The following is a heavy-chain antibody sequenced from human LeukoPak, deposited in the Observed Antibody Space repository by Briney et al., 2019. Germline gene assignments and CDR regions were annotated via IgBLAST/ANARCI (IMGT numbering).Heavy chain of an antibody. CDR3: ARVGRAILRFLEWSPFDP. CDR2: INHSGST. Sequence: SETLSLTCGVCGGSFSGYYWSWIRQPPGKGLEWIGEINHSGSTNYNPSLKSRVTISVDTSKNQFSLKLSSVTAADTAVYYCARVGRAILRFLEWSPFDPWGQGTLVTVSS. CDR1: GGSFSGYY. J-gene: IGHJ5*02. V-gene: IGHV4-34*01. D-gene: IGHD3-3*01.